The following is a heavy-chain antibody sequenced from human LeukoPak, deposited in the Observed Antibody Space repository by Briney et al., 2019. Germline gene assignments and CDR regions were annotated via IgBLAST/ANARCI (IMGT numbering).Heavy chain of an antibody. V-gene: IGHV3-21*01. CDR2: ISSSSSYI. J-gene: IGHJ4*02. CDR3: ARDRYPYYDYLWGSYRPSYFDD. CDR1: GFSFTNYS. D-gene: IGHD3-16*02. Sequence: GGSLRLSCAASGFSFTNYSMNWVRQAPGKGLEWVSSISSSSSYIYYADSVKGRFTISRDNTKNSLYLQMNSLRAEDTAVYYSARDRYPYYDYLWGSYRPSYFDDWGQGTLVTVSS.